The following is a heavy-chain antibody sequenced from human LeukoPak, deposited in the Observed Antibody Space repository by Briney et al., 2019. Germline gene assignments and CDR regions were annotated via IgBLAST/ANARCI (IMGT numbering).Heavy chain of an antibody. Sequence: PSETLSLTCTVSGGSISSGGYYWTWIRQHPGKGLEWIGYIYYSGSTYYNPSLKSRVTMSVDTSKNQFSLKLSSVTAADTAVYYCARDPLDSGEFVVSYGMDVWGQGTTVTVSS. CDR3: ARDPLDSGEFVVSYGMDV. V-gene: IGHV4-31*03. D-gene: IGHD3-10*01. CDR1: GGSISSGGYY. J-gene: IGHJ6*02. CDR2: IYYSGST.